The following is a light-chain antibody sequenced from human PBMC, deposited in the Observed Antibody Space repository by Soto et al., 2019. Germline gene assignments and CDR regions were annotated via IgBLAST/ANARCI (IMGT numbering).Light chain of an antibody. Sequence: QPVLAQPPSASGTPGQRVTISCSGSSSNIGSNYVYWYQQLPGTAPKVLIYRDSQRPSGVPDRFSGSKSGTSASLAISGLLSEDEAEYYCATREGSLRAHVVFGGGTKVTVL. CDR2: RDS. CDR1: SSNIGSNY. J-gene: IGLJ2*01. CDR3: ATREGSLRAHVV. V-gene: IGLV1-47*01.